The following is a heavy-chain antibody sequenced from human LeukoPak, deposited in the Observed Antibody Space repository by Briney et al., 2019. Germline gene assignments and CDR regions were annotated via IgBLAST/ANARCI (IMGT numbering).Heavy chain of an antibody. Sequence: GASVKVSCKASGYTFTNNDINWVRQATGQGSEWMGWVSPDSGDTGYAPNFRGRVTMTTDTSINTAYMELTSLTSEDTAIYYCTRGRAAGDWGQGTLVTVSS. V-gene: IGHV1-8*01. J-gene: IGHJ4*02. D-gene: IGHD6-19*01. CDR2: VSPDSGDT. CDR3: TRGRAAGD. CDR1: GYTFTNND.